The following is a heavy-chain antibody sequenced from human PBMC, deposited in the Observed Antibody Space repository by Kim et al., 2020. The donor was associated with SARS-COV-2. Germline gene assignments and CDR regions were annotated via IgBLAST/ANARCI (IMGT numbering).Heavy chain of an antibody. D-gene: IGHD5-18*01. J-gene: IGHJ4*02. Sequence: SETLSLTCTVSGGSISSYYWSWIRQPPGKGLEWIGYIYYSGSTNYNPSLKSGVTISVDTSKNQFSLKLSSVTAADTAMYYCARVAGYSYGLYYFDYWGQGTLVTVSS. CDR1: GGSISSYY. CDR2: IYYSGST. CDR3: ARVAGYSYGLYYFDY. V-gene: IGHV4-59*13.